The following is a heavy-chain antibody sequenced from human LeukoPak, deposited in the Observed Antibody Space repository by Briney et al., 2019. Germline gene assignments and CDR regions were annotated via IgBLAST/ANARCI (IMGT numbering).Heavy chain of an antibody. Sequence: ASVRVSCKASGYTFTSYGISWVRQAPGQGLEWMGWISAYNGNTNYAQNLQGRVTMTTDTSTSTAYMELRSLRSDDTAVYYCARDSVVVAAAPLGYWGQGTLVTVSS. J-gene: IGHJ4*02. CDR1: GYTFTSYG. V-gene: IGHV1-18*01. D-gene: IGHD2-2*01. CDR3: ARDSVVVAAAPLGY. CDR2: ISAYNGNT.